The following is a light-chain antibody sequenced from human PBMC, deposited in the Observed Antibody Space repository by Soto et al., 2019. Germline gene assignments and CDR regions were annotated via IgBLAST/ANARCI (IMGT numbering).Light chain of an antibody. Sequence: AIQMTQSPSSLSASVGDRVTITCRASQDIRNDLGWYQQRPGKPPKVLIYAASNLQSGVPPRFSGSGSGTDFTLNLKHPQPEDFATYYCLQDYNRPYTFGQGTKLEF. CDR2: AAS. CDR3: LQDYNRPYT. J-gene: IGKJ2*01. CDR1: QDIRND. V-gene: IGKV1-6*01.